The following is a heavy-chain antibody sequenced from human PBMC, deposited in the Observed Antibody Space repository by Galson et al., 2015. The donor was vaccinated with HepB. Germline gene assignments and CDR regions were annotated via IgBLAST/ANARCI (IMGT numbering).Heavy chain of an antibody. V-gene: IGHV2-70*11. CDR3: ARIKDSSGYYDY. D-gene: IGHD3-22*01. Sequence: PALVKPTQTLTLTCTFSGFSLTTSAMCVSWVRQPPGKALEWLARIDWDDDKYYITSLKTRLTISKDTSKNQVVLTMTNMDPVDTATYYCARIKDSSGYYDYWGQGTLVTVSS. CDR2: IDWDDDK. CDR1: GFSLTTSAMC. J-gene: IGHJ4*02.